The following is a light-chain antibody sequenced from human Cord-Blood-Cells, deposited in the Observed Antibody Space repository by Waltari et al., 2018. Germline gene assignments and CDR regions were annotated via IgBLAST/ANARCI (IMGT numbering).Light chain of an antibody. CDR2: DVS. CDR3: SSYTSSSTLV. V-gene: IGLV2-14*01. J-gene: IGLJ1*01. Sequence: QSALTQPASVSGSPGQSITISCTGTSSDVGGYNYVSWYQQHPGKAPKRMIYDVSNRPSGVSNRFSGSKSGNTASLTSSGLQAEDEADYYCSSYTSSSTLVFGTGTKVTVL. CDR1: SSDVGGYNY.